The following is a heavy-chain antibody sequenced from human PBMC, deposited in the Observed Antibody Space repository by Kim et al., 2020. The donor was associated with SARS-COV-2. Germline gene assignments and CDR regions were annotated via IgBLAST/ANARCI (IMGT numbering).Heavy chain of an antibody. CDR1: GGSINGFY. CDR2: IHFGGNT. V-gene: IGHV4-59*01. D-gene: IGHD3-9*01. Sequence: SETLSLTCTVSGGSINGFYWSWIRQPPGKGLEWIGYIHFGGNTDYNPSLKSRVTISVDTSKNKFSLRLSSVTAADSAVYYCARRGTGYPYYFDYWGQGAMVTVSS. J-gene: IGHJ4*02. CDR3: ARRGTGYPYYFDY.